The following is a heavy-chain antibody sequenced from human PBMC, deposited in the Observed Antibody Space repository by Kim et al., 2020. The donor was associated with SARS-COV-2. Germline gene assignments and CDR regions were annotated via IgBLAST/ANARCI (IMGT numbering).Heavy chain of an antibody. D-gene: IGHD6-19*01. J-gene: IGHJ6*02. CDR3: TAIPSSSGWYDYYYYGMDV. V-gene: IGHV3-15*01. CDR1: GFTFSNAW. Sequence: GGSLRLSCAASGFTFSNAWMSWVRQAPGKGLEWVGRIKSKTDGGTTDYAAPVKGRFTISRDDSKNTLYLQMNSLKTEDTAVYYCTAIPSSSGWYDYYYYGMDVWGQGTTVTVSS. CDR2: IKSKTDGGTT.